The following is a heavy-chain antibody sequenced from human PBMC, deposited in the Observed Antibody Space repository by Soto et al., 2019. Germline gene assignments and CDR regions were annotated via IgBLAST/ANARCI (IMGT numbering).Heavy chain of an antibody. CDR3: AKPNVDRGVDY. J-gene: IGHJ4*02. Sequence: QVQLVESGGGVVQPGRSLRLSCAASGFTFSSYGMHWVRQAPGKGLEWVAVISYDGSNKYYADSVKGRFTISRDNSKNTLYLQMNSLRAEDTAVYYCAKPNVDRGVDYWGQGTLVTVSS. CDR1: GFTFSSYG. V-gene: IGHV3-30*18. D-gene: IGHD5-12*01. CDR2: ISYDGSNK.